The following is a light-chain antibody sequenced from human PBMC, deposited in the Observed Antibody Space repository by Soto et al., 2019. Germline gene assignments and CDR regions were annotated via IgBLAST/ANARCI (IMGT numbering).Light chain of an antibody. J-gene: IGKJ5*01. CDR3: QQRSNWPT. V-gene: IGKV3-11*01. CDR1: QSVSSH. CDR2: DAS. Sequence: EVVLTQSPATLSLSPGDRATLSCRASQSVSSHFAWYQQKSGHAPRLLIYDASKRATGIPARFSGSGSGTDFTLTISSLEPEDFAVYYCQQRSNWPTFGQGTRLEIK.